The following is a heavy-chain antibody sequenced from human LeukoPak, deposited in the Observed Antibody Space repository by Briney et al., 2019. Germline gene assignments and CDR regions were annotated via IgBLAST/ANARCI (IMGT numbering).Heavy chain of an antibody. J-gene: IGHJ6*03. V-gene: IGHV4-34*01. CDR2: INHSGST. CDR3: ARGRYGGYYYYYYMDV. D-gene: IGHD5-12*01. CDR1: GGSFSGYY. Sequence: SETLSLTCAVHGGSFSGYYWSWIRQPPGKGLEWIGEINHSGSTNYNPSLKSRVTISVDTSKNQFSLKLSSVTAADTAAYYCARGRYGGYYYYYYMDVWGKGTTVTVSS.